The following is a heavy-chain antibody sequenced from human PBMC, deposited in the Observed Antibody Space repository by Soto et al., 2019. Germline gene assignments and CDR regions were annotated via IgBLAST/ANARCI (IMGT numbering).Heavy chain of an antibody. CDR2: ISSSSSTI. CDR3: ARDRQWLIRLAPDYYFDY. V-gene: IGHV3-48*01. CDR1: GFTFSSYS. Sequence: GGSLRLSCAASGFTFSSYSMNWVRQAPGKGLEWVSYISSSSSTIYYADSVKGRFTISRDNAKNSLYLQMNSLRAEDTAVYYCARDRQWLIRLAPDYYFDYWGQGTLVTVSS. J-gene: IGHJ4*02. D-gene: IGHD6-19*01.